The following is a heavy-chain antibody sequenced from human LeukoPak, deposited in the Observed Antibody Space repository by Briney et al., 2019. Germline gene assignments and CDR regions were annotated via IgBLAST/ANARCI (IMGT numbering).Heavy chain of an antibody. J-gene: IGHJ4*02. V-gene: IGHV4-34*01. CDR2: INHSGST. CDR3: ARGGGMTTVTSGAQYYFDY. Sequence: SETLSLTCAVYGGSFSGYYWSWIRQPPGKGLEWIGEINHSGSTDYNPSLKSRVTISVDTSKNQFSLKLSSVTAADTAVYYCARGGGMTTVTSGAQYYFDYWGQGTLVTVSS. CDR1: GGSFSGYY. D-gene: IGHD4-17*01.